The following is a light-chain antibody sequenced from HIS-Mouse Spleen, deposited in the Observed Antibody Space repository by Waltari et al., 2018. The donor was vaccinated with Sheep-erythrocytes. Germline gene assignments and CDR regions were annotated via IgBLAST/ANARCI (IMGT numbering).Light chain of an antibody. V-gene: IGLV3-27*01. CDR2: KNS. CDR1: VLAKKY. CDR3: YSAADNNLV. Sequence: SYELTQPSSVSVSPGQTARITCSGDVLAKKYARWFQQKPGQAPALVIYKNSDGPSGIPERVSGSSSGTTVALTIGGAQVEDEADYYCYSAADNNLVFGGGTKLTVL. J-gene: IGLJ3*02.